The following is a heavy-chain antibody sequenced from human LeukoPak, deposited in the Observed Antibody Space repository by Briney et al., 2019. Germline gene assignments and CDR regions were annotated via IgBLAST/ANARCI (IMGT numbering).Heavy chain of an antibody. J-gene: IGHJ4*02. CDR2: ISYDGSNK. CDR1: GFTFSSYG. Sequence: PGGSLRLSCAASGFTFSSYGMHWVRQAPGKGLEWVAVISYDGSNKYYADSVKGRFTISRDNSKNTLYLQMNSLRGEDTAVYYCARVLSVSYCDSWGQGTLVTVSS. D-gene: IGHD2/OR15-2a*01. CDR3: ARVLSVSYCDS. V-gene: IGHV3-30*03.